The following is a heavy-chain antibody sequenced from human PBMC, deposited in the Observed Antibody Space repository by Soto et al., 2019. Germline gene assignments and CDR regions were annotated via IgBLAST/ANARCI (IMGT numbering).Heavy chain of an antibody. CDR1: GFTFSSYA. Sequence: GGSLRLSCAASGFTFSSYAMHWVRQAPGKGLEWVAVISYDGSNKYYADSVKGRFTISRDNSKNTLYLQMNSLRAEDTAVYYCALSADSSGYYPFDYWGQGTRVTV. CDR2: ISYDGSNK. CDR3: ALSADSSGYYPFDY. V-gene: IGHV3-30-3*01. D-gene: IGHD3-22*01. J-gene: IGHJ4*02.